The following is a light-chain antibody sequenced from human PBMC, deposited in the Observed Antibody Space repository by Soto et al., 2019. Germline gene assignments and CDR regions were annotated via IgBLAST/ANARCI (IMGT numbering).Light chain of an antibody. CDR3: QQYGSSPS. CDR2: HTS. V-gene: IGKV3D-20*01. Sequence: DIVLTQSPATLSLSPGERATLYCGASQRVSGGFLAWYQQKPGLAPRLILYHTSFRATGIPDRFSGSGSGTDFTLTISRLDPEDFAVYYCQQYGSSPSFGQGTKVDIK. CDR1: QRVSGGF. J-gene: IGKJ1*01.